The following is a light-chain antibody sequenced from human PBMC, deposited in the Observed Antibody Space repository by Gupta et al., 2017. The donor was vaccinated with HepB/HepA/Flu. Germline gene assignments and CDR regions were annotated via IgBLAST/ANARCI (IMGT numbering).Light chain of an antibody. CDR1: NFGSKS. CDR2: YDT. J-gene: IGLJ2*01. CDR3: QVWESRSDQSV. Sequence: SYALTQPPSVSVAPGETARITCGESNFGSKSVHWYQQKPGQAPVLVISYDTDRPSGIPERISGSNSGNTATLTISRVEAGDEADYYCQVWESRSDQSVFGGGTRLNVL. V-gene: IGLV3-21*01.